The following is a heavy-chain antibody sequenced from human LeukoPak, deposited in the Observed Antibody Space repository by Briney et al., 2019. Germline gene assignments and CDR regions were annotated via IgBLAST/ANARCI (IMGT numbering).Heavy chain of an antibody. CDR2: IYYSGST. D-gene: IGHD5-24*01. V-gene: IGHV4-31*11. CDR1: GGSISSGGYY. J-gene: IGHJ4*02. Sequence: SPSETLSLTCAVYGGSISSGGYYWSWIRQHPGKGLEWIGYIYYSGSTYYNPSLKSRVTISVDTSKNQFSLKLSSVTAADTAVYYCARGGDGYNSGDYWGQGTLVTVSS. CDR3: ARGGDGYNSGDY.